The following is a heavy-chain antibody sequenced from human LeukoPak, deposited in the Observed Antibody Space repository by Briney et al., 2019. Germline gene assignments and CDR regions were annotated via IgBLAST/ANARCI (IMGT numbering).Heavy chain of an antibody. CDR2: IYYSGNT. Sequence: SETLSLTCTVSGYSISSGYYWGWIRQPPGKGLEWIGNIYYSGNTYYNASLNSRVTISIDASKNQFSLKLSSVTATDTAVYYCAKSGGSGLIDYWGQGTLVTVSS. CDR1: GYSISSGYY. D-gene: IGHD1-26*01. J-gene: IGHJ4*02. CDR3: AKSGGSGLIDY. V-gene: IGHV4-38-2*02.